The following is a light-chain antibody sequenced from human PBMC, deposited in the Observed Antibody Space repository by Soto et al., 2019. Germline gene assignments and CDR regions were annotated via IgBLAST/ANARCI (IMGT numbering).Light chain of an antibody. J-gene: IGLJ1*01. CDR1: SSDVGGYNY. CDR2: AVS. Sequence: QSVLTQPASVSGSPGQSITISCTGTSSDVGGYNYVSWYQQHPGKAPKLMIYAVSNRPSGVSNRFSGSKSGNKATLTISGLQAEGEADYYCCSYTVSGTYVFGTGIKVTVL. V-gene: IGLV2-14*01. CDR3: CSYTVSGTYV.